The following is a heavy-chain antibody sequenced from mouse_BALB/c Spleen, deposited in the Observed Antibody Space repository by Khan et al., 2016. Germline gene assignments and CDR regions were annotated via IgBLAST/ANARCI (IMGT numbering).Heavy chain of an antibody. CDR3: ERYRDYYGRSRYFDV. Sequence: QIQLVQSGPELKKPGKTVKISCKASGYTFTNYGMNWVNQAPVTGLKWMGWINTYIGASTYSDDFTGPFAFSLATSAHPAYLQINNHKNEETATDCRERYRDYYGRSRYFDVWGAGTTVTVSS. V-gene: IGHV9-3-1*01. J-gene: IGHJ1*01. CDR2: INTYIGAS. CDR1: GYTFTNYG. D-gene: IGHD1-1*01.